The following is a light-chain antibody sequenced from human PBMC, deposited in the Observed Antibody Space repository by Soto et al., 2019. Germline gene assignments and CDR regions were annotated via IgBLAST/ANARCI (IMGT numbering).Light chain of an antibody. V-gene: IGKV3-15*01. CDR2: GAS. CDR1: QSVSSN. J-gene: IGKJ1*01. Sequence: EIVMAQSPATLSVSPGERATLSCRASQSVSSNLAWYQQKPGQAPRLLIYGASTRATGIPARFSGSGSGTEFTLTISSLQSEDFSVYYCQQHNQWSQPFGQATNVDIK. CDR3: QQHNQWSQP.